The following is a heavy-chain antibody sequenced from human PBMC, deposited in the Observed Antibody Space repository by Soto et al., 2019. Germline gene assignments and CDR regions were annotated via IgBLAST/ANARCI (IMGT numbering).Heavy chain of an antibody. Sequence: SETLSLTCAVSGGPITSGGYSWSWIRQPPGKGLEWIGYIYHSGGTYYNPSLKSRVTLSIDRTKKQFSLKLKSATAADTAVYFCARTMTTSGWFGPWGQGTLVTVS. D-gene: IGHD4-17*01. CDR2: IYHSGGT. V-gene: IGHV4-30-2*01. CDR1: GGPITSGGYS. J-gene: IGHJ5*02. CDR3: ARTMTTSGWFGP.